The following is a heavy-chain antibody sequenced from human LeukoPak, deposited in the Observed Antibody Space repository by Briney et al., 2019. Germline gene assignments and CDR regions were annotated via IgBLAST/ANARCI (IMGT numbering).Heavy chain of an antibody. Sequence: QIGGSLRLSCAASGFTFSSYWMSWVRQAPGKGLEWVANIKQDGSEKYYVDSVKGRFTISRDNAKNSLYLQMNSLRAEDTAVYYCARDQGAGVVISGLVFDYWGQGTLVTVSS. CDR1: GFTFSSYW. CDR2: IKQDGSEK. J-gene: IGHJ4*02. V-gene: IGHV3-7*03. D-gene: IGHD3-3*01. CDR3: ARDQGAGVVISGLVFDY.